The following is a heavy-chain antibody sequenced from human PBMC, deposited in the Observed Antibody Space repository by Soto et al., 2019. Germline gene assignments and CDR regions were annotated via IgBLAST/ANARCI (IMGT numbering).Heavy chain of an antibody. CDR1: VGSINDYS. CDR3: ARVGGVGAVLGYLDY. V-gene: IGHV4-59*01. Sequence: PSQTLSLTCTVCVGSINDYSWSWIRQPPGQALDWIWCLYYTGRTYYNPSLHSRVIISVDTSKNQFSLKLSSVTAAHTAVYYCARVGGVGAVLGYLDYWGQGTLVTVSS. D-gene: IGHD1-26*01. CDR2: LYYTGRT. J-gene: IGHJ4*02.